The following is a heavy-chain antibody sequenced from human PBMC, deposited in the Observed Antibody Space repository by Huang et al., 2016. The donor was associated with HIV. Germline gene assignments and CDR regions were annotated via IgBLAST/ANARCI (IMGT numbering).Heavy chain of an antibody. Sequence: QVQLYQWGAGPLKPSETLSLTCGVSGGALSGYYWNWLRQSPGKGLEWIGELNHGGSTKYNPSFKSRVTISVDTSKIQFSLNLTSVTATDTAVYYCATSSSGGGWYLDIWGHGTLVTVS. V-gene: IGHV4-34*01. J-gene: IGHJ2*01. CDR3: ATSSSGGGWYLDI. D-gene: IGHD6-19*01. CDR1: GGALSGYY. CDR2: LNHGGST.